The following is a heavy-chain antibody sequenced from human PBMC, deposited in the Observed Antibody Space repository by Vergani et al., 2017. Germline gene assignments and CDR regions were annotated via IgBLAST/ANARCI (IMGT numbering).Heavy chain of an antibody. V-gene: IGHV2-70*04. CDR3: ARTYYGFWSGLRKGGYYFDC. D-gene: IGHD3-3*01. CDR1: GFSLSTRGMR. CDR2: IDWDDDK. J-gene: IGHJ4*02. Sequence: QVTLKESGPALVTPTQTLTLTCSFSGFSLSTRGMRVSWTRQPPGKALEWLARIDWDDDKFYSTSLKTRLTISKGTSKNPGILTMTNMDPVDTATYYCARTYYGFWSGLRKGGYYFDCWGGGTLVAVSA.